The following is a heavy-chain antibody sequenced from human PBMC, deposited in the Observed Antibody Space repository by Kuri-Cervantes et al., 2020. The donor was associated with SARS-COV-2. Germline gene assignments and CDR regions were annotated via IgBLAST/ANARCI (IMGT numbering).Heavy chain of an antibody. CDR1: GYTFTSYA. CDR3: ARRSSPFDY. J-gene: IGHJ4*02. Sequence: ASVKVSCKASGYTFTSYAMNWVRQAPGQGLEWMGWINTNTGNPTYAQGFTGRFVFSWDTSVSTAYLQINSLKAEVTAVYYCARRSSPFDYWGQGTLVTVSS. V-gene: IGHV7-4-1*02. CDR2: INTNTGNP. D-gene: IGHD6-6*01.